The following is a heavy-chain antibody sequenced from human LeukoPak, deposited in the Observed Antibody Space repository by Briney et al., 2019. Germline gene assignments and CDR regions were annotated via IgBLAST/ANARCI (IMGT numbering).Heavy chain of an antibody. CDR3: TRVGRGLYSMDV. D-gene: IGHD3-10*01. Sequence: GGSLRLSCAASGFTFSIHGMNWVRQTPGKGLEWVSYIINSGGTIYYADSVQGRFTISRDNAKNSLYLQMNSLRDEDTAVYYCTRVGRGLYSMDVWGQGTTVTVSS. CDR2: IINSGGTI. V-gene: IGHV3-48*02. J-gene: IGHJ6*02. CDR1: GFTFSIHG.